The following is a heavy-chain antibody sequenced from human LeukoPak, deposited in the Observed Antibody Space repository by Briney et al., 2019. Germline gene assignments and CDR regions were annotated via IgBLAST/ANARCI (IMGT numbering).Heavy chain of an antibody. V-gene: IGHV3-7*01. D-gene: IGHD2-15*01. CDR3: ARDPGRSGGSCYSDY. J-gene: IGHJ4*02. CDR2: IKQDGSEK. Sequence: GGSLRLSCAASGFTFSSYWMSWVRQAPGKGLEWVANIKQDGSEKYYVDSVKGRFTISRDNAKNSLYLQMNSLRAEDTAVYYCARDPGRSGGSCYSDYWGQGTLVTVSS. CDR1: GFTFSSYW.